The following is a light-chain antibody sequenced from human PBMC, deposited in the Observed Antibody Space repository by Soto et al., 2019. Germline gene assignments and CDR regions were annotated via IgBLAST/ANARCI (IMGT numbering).Light chain of an antibody. CDR1: QDIQKH. J-gene: IGKJ1*01. Sequence: AIQLTQSPSSLSASIGDRVTIPCRTSQDIQKHLGWYQQKPGEAPKLIIYGASNLQSGVPSRFSGSGSGAEFTLTISSLQPADFATYYCLQDFNYPRTFGQGTKVEIK. V-gene: IGKV1-6*01. CDR3: LQDFNYPRT. CDR2: GAS.